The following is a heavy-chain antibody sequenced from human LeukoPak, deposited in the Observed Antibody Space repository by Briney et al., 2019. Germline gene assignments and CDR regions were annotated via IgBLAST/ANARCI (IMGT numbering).Heavy chain of an antibody. CDR2: INHSGST. D-gene: IGHD7-27*01. Sequence: SETLSLTCAVYGGSFSGYYWSWIRQPPGKGREGIGEINHSGSTNYNPSLKSRVTISVDTSKNQFSLKLSSVTAADTAVYYCARELLSGDPSIGNWGQGTLVTVSS. J-gene: IGHJ4*02. CDR3: ARELLSGDPSIGN. CDR1: GGSFSGYY. V-gene: IGHV4-34*01.